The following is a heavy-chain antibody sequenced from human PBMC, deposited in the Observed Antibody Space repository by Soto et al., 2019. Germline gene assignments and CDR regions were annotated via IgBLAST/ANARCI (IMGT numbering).Heavy chain of an antibody. CDR1: GFTFSSYA. CDR3: ARERGDIVATRYYFDY. CDR2: ISYDGSNK. V-gene: IGHV3-30-3*01. Sequence: QVQLVESGGGVVQPGRSLRLSCAASGFTFSSYAMHWVRQAPGKGLEWVAVISYDGSNKYYADSVKGRFTISRDNSKNTLYLQMNRLRAEDTAVYDCARERGDIVATRYYFDYWGQGTLDTVSS. D-gene: IGHD5-12*01. J-gene: IGHJ4*02.